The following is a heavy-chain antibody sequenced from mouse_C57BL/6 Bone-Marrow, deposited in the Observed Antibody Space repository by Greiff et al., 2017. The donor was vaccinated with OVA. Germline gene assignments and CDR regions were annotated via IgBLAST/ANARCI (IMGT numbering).Heavy chain of an antibody. V-gene: IGHV1-55*01. J-gene: IGHJ3*01. D-gene: IGHD4-1*01. CDR2: IYPGSGST. Sequence: QVQLQQPGAELVKPGASVKMSCKASGYTFTSYWITWVKQRPGQGLEWIGDIYPGSGSTNYNEKFKSKATLTVYTSSSTAYMQLSSLTSEDSAVYDCAELGLGFAYWGQGTLVTVSA. CDR1: GYTFTSYW. CDR3: AELGLGFAY.